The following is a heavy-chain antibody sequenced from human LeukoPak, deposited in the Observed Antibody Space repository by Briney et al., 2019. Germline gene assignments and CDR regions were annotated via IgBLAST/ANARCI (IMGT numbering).Heavy chain of an antibody. V-gene: IGHV3-23*01. CDR1: GFTFSTYA. CDR2: ISPSGGRT. Sequence: GGSLRLSCAASGFTFSTYAMTWVRQAPGKGLEWVSAISPSGGRTYYADSVKGRFTISRDNSKNTLYLQMNNLRAEDTALYYCAKEGGLAAAALGVAGRDFWGQGTLVTVSS. CDR3: AKEGGLAAAALGVAGRDF. J-gene: IGHJ4*02. D-gene: IGHD6-13*01.